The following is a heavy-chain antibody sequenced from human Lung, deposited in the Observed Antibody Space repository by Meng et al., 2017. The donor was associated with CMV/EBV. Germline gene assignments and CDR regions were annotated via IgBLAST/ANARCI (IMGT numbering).Heavy chain of an antibody. D-gene: IGHD6-19*01. V-gene: IGHV4-4*02. Sequence: QVQLQEWGPGLVKPAGTLSLTCAVAGGSISSSSWWSWVRQPPGKGLEWIGEIYHSGSTNYNPSLKSRVTISVDKSKNQFSLKLSSVTAADTAVYYCASFPPPGKQWLVTDYWGQGTLVTVSS. J-gene: IGHJ4*02. CDR1: GGSISSSSW. CDR2: IYHSGST. CDR3: ASFPPPGKQWLVTDY.